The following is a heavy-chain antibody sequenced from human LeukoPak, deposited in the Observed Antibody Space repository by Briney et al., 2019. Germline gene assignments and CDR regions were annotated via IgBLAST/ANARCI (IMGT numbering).Heavy chain of an antibody. CDR1: GFTFSSYG. J-gene: IGHJ4*02. V-gene: IGHV3-30*18. Sequence: GRSLRLSCAASGFTFSSYGMHWVRQAPGKGLEWVAVISYDGSNKYYADSVKGRFTISRDNSKNTLYLQMNSLRAEDTAVYYCAKAHPGVYYFDYWGQGTLVTVSS. D-gene: IGHD6-13*01. CDR3: AKAHPGVYYFDY. CDR2: ISYDGSNK.